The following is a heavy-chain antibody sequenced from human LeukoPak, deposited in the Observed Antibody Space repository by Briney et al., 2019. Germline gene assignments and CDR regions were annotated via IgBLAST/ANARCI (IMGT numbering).Heavy chain of an antibody. CDR2: ISGSGGST. V-gene: IGHV3-23*01. CDR1: GFTFSSYA. J-gene: IGHJ4*02. D-gene: IGHD3-16*02. Sequence: GGSLRLSCAASGFTFSSYAMSWVRQAPGKGLEWVSAISGSGGSTYYADSVKGRSTISRDNSKNTLYLQMNSLRAEDTAVYYCAKPLAITFGGVIVCDFDYWGQGTLVTVSS. CDR3: AKPLAITFGGVIVCDFDY.